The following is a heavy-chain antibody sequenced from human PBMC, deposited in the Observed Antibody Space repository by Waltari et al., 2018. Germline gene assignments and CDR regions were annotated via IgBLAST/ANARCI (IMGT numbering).Heavy chain of an antibody. Sequence: QLQLQESGPGLVKPSATLSLPCPVPGGSISDGRFHWGWIRQSPGKGLEWIGSIYYSGNTYYNPSLRSRVSISVDTSTNQFSLKLSSVTAADTAVYYCARTFAYGSGTYNHWGQGSLVTVSS. CDR1: GGSISDGRFH. V-gene: IGHV4-39*01. J-gene: IGHJ4*02. D-gene: IGHD3-10*01. CDR3: ARTFAYGSGTYNH. CDR2: IYYSGNT.